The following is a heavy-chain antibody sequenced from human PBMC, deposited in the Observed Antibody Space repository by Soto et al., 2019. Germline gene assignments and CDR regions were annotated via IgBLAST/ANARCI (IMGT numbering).Heavy chain of an antibody. V-gene: IGHV4-39*01. CDR3: ARHLWVGSSWYLGAFDI. CDR2: IYYSGST. D-gene: IGHD6-13*01. Sequence: PSETLSLTCTVSGGSISSSSYYWGWIRQPPGKGLEWIGSIYYSGSTYYNPSLKGRVTISIDTSKNQFSLKLSSVTAADTAVYYCARHLWVGSSWYLGAFDIWGQGTMVTVSS. J-gene: IGHJ3*02. CDR1: GGSISSSSYY.